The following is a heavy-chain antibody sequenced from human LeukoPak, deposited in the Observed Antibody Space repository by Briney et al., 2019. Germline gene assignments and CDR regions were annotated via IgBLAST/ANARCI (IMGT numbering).Heavy chain of an antibody. CDR1: GGTFSSYA. V-gene: IGHV1-69*06. D-gene: IGHD2-21*02. Sequence: SVKVSCKASGGTFSSYAISWVRQAPGQGLEWMGGIIPIFGTANYAQKFQGRVTITADKSTSTAYMELSSLRSEDTAVYYCARGRGLAYCGGDCYSGDDAFDIWGQGTMVTVSS. CDR2: IIPIFGTA. J-gene: IGHJ3*02. CDR3: ARGRGLAYCGGDCYSGDDAFDI.